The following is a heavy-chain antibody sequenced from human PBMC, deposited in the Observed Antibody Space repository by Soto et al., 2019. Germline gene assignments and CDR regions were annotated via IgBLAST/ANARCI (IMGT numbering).Heavy chain of an antibody. V-gene: IGHV4-59*01. CDR2: IYYSGST. D-gene: IGHD3-16*01. CDR1: GGSISSYY. J-gene: IGHJ4*02. CDR3: ARRYGGNFDY. Sequence: QVQLQESGPGLVKPSETLSLTCTVSGGSISSYYWSWIRQPPGKGLEWIGYIYYSGSTNYNPSLKSRVTISVDTSKNQFSLNLSSVTAADTAGYYCARRYGGNFDYWGQGTLVTVAS.